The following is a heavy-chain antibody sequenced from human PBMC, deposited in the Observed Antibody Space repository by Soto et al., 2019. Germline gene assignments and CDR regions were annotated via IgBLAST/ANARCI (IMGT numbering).Heavy chain of an antibody. D-gene: IGHD3-16*01. V-gene: IGHV1-18*01. J-gene: IGHJ6*02. CDR2: INTYNGNT. CDR3: AMVDVYVTPSPQDV. Sequence: QVQLVQSGAEVKNPGASVKVSCKASGYTFTRYGIGWARQAPGQGLHWMGWINTYNGNTNYAQNVHGGVTLTTDTTTSTADLELRRLRSNDTAIYYCAMVDVYVTPSPQDVWGQGTTVIVSS. CDR1: GYTFTRYG.